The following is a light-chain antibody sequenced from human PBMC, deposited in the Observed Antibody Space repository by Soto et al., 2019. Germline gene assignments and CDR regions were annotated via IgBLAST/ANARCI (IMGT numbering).Light chain of an antibody. CDR1: NSDIGTYIY. CDR3: SSYAGVKNFVV. Sequence: QSALTQPPSASGSPGQSVNISCTGTNSDIGTYIYVSWYQQHPGKGPKLIIYEVTKRPSGVPDRFSGSKSGNTASLTVSGLQTEDEADHYCSSYAGVKNFVVFGGGTQLTVL. V-gene: IGLV2-8*01. CDR2: EVT. J-gene: IGLJ2*01.